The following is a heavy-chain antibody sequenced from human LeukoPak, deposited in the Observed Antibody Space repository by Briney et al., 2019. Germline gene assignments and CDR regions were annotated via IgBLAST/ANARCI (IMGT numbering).Heavy chain of an antibody. CDR3: AKDLASTSPGYNYGMDV. CDR2: ISYDGSNK. D-gene: IGHD5-24*01. CDR1: GFTFSSYG. Sequence: GGSLRLSCAASGFTFSSYGMHWVRQAPGKGLEWVAVISYDGSNKYYADSVKGRFTISRDNSKNTLYLQMNSLRAEDTAVYYCAKDLASTSPGYNYGMDVWGKGTTVAVSS. V-gene: IGHV3-30*18. J-gene: IGHJ6*04.